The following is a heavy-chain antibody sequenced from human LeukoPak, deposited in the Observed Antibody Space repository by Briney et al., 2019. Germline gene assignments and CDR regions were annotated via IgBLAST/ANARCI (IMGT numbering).Heavy chain of an antibody. Sequence: GASVKVSCKASGYTFTSYDINWVRQATGQGLEWMGWMNPNSGNTGYAQKFQGRVTMTRNTSISTAYMELSGLRSEDTAVYYCARGLTTEYSSSSLDFDYWGQGTLVTVSS. V-gene: IGHV1-8*01. CDR3: ARGLTTEYSSSSLDFDY. CDR1: GYTFTSYD. D-gene: IGHD6-6*01. CDR2: MNPNSGNT. J-gene: IGHJ4*02.